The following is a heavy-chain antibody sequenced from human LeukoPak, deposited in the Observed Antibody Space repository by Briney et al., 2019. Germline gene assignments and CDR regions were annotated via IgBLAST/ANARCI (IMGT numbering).Heavy chain of an antibody. CDR3: ANGNRCTSPNCLGYYYFYMDV. CDR2: FRGSGGTT. J-gene: IGHJ6*03. V-gene: IGHV3-23*01. CDR1: GFTFSSYA. Sequence: GGSLRLSCAASGFTFSSYAMNWVRQAPGGGLEWVSGFRGSGGTTYYADSVKGRFTISRDNSWNTLYLQLNSLRAEDTAVYYCANGNRCTSPNCLGYYYFYMDVWGKGTTVTVSS. D-gene: IGHD2-8*01.